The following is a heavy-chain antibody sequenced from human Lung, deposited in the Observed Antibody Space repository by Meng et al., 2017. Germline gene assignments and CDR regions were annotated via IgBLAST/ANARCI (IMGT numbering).Heavy chain of an antibody. Sequence: QLQLQESGPGLVKPSETLSLTCTVSGGSISTRSYYWGWFRQPPGKGLEWIGITHVTGDDYYNPSLQSRVTFSVDTSKNQFSLRLTSVTAADTAVYYCARQRYCSSTSCYGDYWGQGTLVTVSS. D-gene: IGHD2-2*01. V-gene: IGHV4-39*01. CDR1: GGSISTRSYY. CDR3: ARQRYCSSTSCYGDY. CDR2: THVTGDD. J-gene: IGHJ4*02.